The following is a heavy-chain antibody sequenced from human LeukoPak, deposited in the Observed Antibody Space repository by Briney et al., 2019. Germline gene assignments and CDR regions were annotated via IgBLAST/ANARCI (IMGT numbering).Heavy chain of an antibody. CDR1: GGSISSYY. Sequence: SETLSLTCTVSGGSISSYYWSWIRQPPGKRLEWIGYIYYSGSTNYNPSLKSRVTISVDTSKNQFSLKLSSVTAADTAVYYCARGRRRSSDAFDIWGQGTMVTVSS. J-gene: IGHJ3*02. CDR2: IYYSGST. V-gene: IGHV4-59*01. CDR3: ARGRRRSSDAFDI.